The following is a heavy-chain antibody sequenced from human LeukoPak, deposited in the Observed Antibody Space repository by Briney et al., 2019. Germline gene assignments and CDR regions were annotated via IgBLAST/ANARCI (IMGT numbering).Heavy chain of an antibody. Sequence: SETLSLTCTVSGGSISSSSYYWGWIRQPPGKGLEWIGSIYYSGSTYYNPSLKSRVTISVDTSKNQFSLKLSSVTAADTAVYYCASPTDDYGDYDAFDIWGQGTMVTVSS. J-gene: IGHJ3*02. D-gene: IGHD4-17*01. CDR3: ASPTDDYGDYDAFDI. CDR2: IYYSGST. CDR1: GGSISSSSYY. V-gene: IGHV4-39*01.